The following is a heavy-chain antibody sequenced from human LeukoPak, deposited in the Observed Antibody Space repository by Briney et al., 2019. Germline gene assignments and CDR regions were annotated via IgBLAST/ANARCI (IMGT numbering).Heavy chain of an antibody. V-gene: IGHV3-7*01. CDR1: GFTFGSYA. Sequence: PGGSLRLSCAASGFTFGSYAMSWVRQAPGKGLEWVANIKQDGSEKYYVDSVKGRFTISRDNAKNSLYLQMNSLRAEDTAVYYCARVGYYYDSSGPFDIWGQGTMVTVSS. CDR3: ARVGYYYDSSGPFDI. CDR2: IKQDGSEK. J-gene: IGHJ3*02. D-gene: IGHD3-22*01.